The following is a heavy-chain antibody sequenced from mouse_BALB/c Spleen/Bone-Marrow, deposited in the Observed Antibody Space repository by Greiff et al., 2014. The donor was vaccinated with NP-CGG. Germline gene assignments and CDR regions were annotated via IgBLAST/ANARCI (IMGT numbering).Heavy chain of an antibody. V-gene: IGHV3-1*02. CDR2: IHYSGTT. D-gene: IGHD4-1*01. Sequence: DVQLQESGPDLVKPSQSLSLTCTVTGYSITSYYSWHWIRQFPGNKLEWMGYIHYSGTTVYNPSLKSRISITRDTSNNQFFLQLNSVTTEDTATYYCARFAGTPYTMDYWGQGTSVTVSS. CDR3: ARFAGTPYTMDY. CDR1: GYSITSYYS. J-gene: IGHJ4*01.